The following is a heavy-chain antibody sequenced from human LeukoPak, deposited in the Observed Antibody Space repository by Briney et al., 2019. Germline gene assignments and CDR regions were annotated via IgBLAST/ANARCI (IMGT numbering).Heavy chain of an antibody. V-gene: IGHV3-23*01. J-gene: IGHJ4*02. D-gene: IGHD3-10*01. CDR3: AKGRLGLLWFGELPLGDY. Sequence: GGSLRLSCAASGFTFSSYATSWVRQAPGKGLEWVSAISGSGGSTYYADSVKGRFTISRDNSKNTLYLQMNSLRAEDTAVYYCAKGRLGLLWFGELPLGDYWGQGTLVTVSS. CDR2: ISGSGGST. CDR1: GFTFSSYA.